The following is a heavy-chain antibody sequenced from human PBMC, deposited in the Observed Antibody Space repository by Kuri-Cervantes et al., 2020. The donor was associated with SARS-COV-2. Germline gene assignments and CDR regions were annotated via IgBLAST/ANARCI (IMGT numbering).Heavy chain of an antibody. V-gene: IGHV4-34*01. J-gene: IGHJ6*02. Sequence: SETLSLTCAVYGGSFSGYYWSWIRQPPGEGLEWIGEINHSGSTNYNPSLKSRVTISVDTSKNQFSLKLSSVTAADTAVYYCASRYDFWSGYYMSYYYYGMDVWGQGTTVTVSS. D-gene: IGHD3-3*01. CDR3: ASRYDFWSGYYMSYYYYGMDV. CDR2: INHSGST. CDR1: GGSFSGYY.